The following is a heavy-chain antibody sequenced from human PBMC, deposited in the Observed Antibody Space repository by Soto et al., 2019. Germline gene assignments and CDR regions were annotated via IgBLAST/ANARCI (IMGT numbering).Heavy chain of an antibody. J-gene: IGHJ6*02. V-gene: IGHV5-10-1*01. D-gene: IGHD2-2*01. Sequence: GESLKISCKGSGYSFTSYWISWVRQMPGKGLKWMGRIDPSDSYTNYSPSFQGHVTISADKSISTAYLQWSSLKASDTAMYYCGGSRWSSSWYWRYYYYYYGMDVWGQGTTVTVSS. CDR1: GYSFTSYW. CDR3: GGSRWSSSWYWRYYYYYYGMDV. CDR2: IDPSDSYT.